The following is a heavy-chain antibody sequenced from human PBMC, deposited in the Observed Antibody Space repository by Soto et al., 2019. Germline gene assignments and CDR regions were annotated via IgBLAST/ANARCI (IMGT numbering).Heavy chain of an antibody. CDR3: ARGLNGYLHYFDY. V-gene: IGHV1-3*01. D-gene: IGHD5-18*01. Sequence: ASVKVSCKASGYTFTSYAMHWVRQAPGQRLEWMGWINAGNGNTKYSQKFQGRVTITRDTSASTAYMELSSLRSEDMAVYYCARGLNGYLHYFDYWGQGTPVTVS. CDR1: GYTFTSYA. J-gene: IGHJ4*02. CDR2: INAGNGNT.